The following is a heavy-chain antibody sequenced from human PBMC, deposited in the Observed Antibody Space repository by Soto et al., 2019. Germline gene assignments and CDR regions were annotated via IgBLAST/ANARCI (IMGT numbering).Heavy chain of an antibody. CDR1: GFTFSSYA. D-gene: IGHD4-17*01. J-gene: IGHJ5*02. CDR3: ARAPSWFTVTIYFDP. Sequence: EVQLLESGGGLVQPGGSLRLSCAASGFTFSSYAMSWVRQAPGKGLEWVSAISGSGGSTYYADSVKGRFTISRDNSKNTLYLQMNSLRAEDTAVYYCARAPSWFTVTIYFDPWGQGTLVTVSS. CDR2: ISGSGGST. V-gene: IGHV3-23*01.